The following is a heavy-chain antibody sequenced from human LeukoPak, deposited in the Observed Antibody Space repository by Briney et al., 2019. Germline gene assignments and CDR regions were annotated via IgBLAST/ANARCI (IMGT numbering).Heavy chain of an antibody. CDR3: AKAYYGSGSPLDWFDP. D-gene: IGHD3-10*01. J-gene: IGHJ5*02. Sequence: GGSLRLSCAASGFTFSSYGMHWVRQAPGKGLEWVAIISYDGSKKYYGDSVKGRFTISRDNSKNTLYLQMNGLRAEDTAVYYCAKAYYGSGSPLDWFDPWGQGTLVNVSS. CDR2: ISYDGSKK. CDR1: GFTFSSYG. V-gene: IGHV3-30*18.